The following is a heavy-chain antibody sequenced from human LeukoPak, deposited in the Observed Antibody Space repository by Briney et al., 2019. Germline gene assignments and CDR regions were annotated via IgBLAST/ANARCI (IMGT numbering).Heavy chain of an antibody. CDR1: GFTFSSYA. D-gene: IGHD6-19*01. CDR2: ISYDGSNK. Sequence: GGSLRLSCAASGFTFSSYAMHWVRQAPGKGLEWVAVISYDGSNKYYADSVKGRFTISRDNSTNTLYLQMNSLRAEDTAVYYCGTDHTGYSSGWRAFDIWGQGTMVTVSS. J-gene: IGHJ3*02. CDR3: GTDHTGYSSGWRAFDI. V-gene: IGHV3-30*04.